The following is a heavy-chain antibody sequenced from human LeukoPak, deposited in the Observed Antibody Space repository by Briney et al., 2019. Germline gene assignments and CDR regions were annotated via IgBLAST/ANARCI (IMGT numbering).Heavy chain of an antibody. CDR3: ARHCSGGSCHDY. CDR2: INPNSGGT. CDR1: GYTFTGYY. V-gene: IGHV1-2*02. D-gene: IGHD2-15*01. Sequence: ASVKVSCKASGYTFTGYYMHWVRQAPGQGLEWMGWINPNSGGTNYAQKFQGRVTMTRDTSISTAYMELSRLRSDDTAVYYCARHCSGGSCHDYWGQGTLVTVSS. J-gene: IGHJ4*02.